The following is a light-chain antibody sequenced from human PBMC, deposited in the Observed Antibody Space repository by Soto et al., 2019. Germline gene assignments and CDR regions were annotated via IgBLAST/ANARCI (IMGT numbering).Light chain of an antibody. J-gene: IGKJ1*01. CDR1: QDISNY. Sequence: DIQMTQSPSSLSASVGDRVTITCRAAQDISNYLAWYQQKPGKVPKLLIYAASTLQSGVPSRFRGSGSGTDVTLTISSLQPEDVATDYCQKYNSAPTWTFGQGTKVEIK. CDR2: AAS. V-gene: IGKV1-27*01. CDR3: QKYNSAPTWT.